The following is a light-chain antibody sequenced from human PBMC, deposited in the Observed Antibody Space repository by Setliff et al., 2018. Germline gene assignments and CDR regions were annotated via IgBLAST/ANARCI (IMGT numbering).Light chain of an antibody. V-gene: IGLV3-27*01. CDR3: YSAADNNVG. Sequence: SYELTQPSSVSVSPGQTARITCSGDVLAKKYARWFQQKPGQAPVLVIYKDSERPSGIPERFSGSSSGATVTLTISGAQVEDEADYYCYSAADNNVGFGGGTKSPS. CDR2: KDS. J-gene: IGLJ2*01. CDR1: VLAKKY.